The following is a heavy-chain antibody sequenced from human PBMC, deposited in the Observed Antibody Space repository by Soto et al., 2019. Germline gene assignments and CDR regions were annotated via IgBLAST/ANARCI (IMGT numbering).Heavy chain of an antibody. V-gene: IGHV1-8*02. CDR2: MNPNSGNT. J-gene: IGHJ5*02. CDR1: GGTFSSYA. D-gene: IGHD2-2*01. Sequence: ASVKVSCKASGGTFSSYAISWVRQAPGQGLEWMGWMNPNSGNTGYAQKFQGRVTMTRNTSISTAYMELSSLRSEDTAVYYCARGRDIVVVPAAYNWFDPWGQ. CDR3: ARGRDIVVVPAAYNWFDP.